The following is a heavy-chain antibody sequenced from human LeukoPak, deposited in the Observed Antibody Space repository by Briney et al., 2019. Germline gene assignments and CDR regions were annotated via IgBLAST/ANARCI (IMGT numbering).Heavy chain of an antibody. V-gene: IGHV4-59*01. CDR3: ARVEYYYGSGSYYKSAVRNYMDV. D-gene: IGHD3-10*01. J-gene: IGHJ6*03. CDR2: IYYSGST. CDR1: GGSISSYY. Sequence: PSETLSLTCTVSGGSISSYYWSWIRQPPGKGLEWIGYIYYSGSTNYNPSLKSRVTISVDTSKNQFSLKLSSVTAADTAVYYCARVEYYYGSGSYYKSAVRNYMDVWGKGTTVTVSS.